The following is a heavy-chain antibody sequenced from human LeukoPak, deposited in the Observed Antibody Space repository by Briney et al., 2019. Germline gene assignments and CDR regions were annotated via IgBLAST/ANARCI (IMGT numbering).Heavy chain of an antibody. D-gene: IGHD3-10*01. J-gene: IGHJ4*02. CDR2: IIPIFGTA. Sequence: SVKVSCKTSGGTFISYAISWVRQAPGQGLEWRGGIIPIFGTANYAQKFQGRVTNTTDESTSTAYMELSSLRSEDTAVYYCARVEGSGSYYQPFDYWGQGTLVTVSS. V-gene: IGHV1-69*05. CDR3: ARVEGSGSYYQPFDY. CDR1: GGTFISYA.